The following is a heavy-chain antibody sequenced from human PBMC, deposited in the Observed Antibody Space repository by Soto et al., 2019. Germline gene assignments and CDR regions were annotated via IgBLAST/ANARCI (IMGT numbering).Heavy chain of an antibody. CDR2: ISGSGGRT. CDR1: GFTFSSYA. Sequence: EVQLLESGGGLVQPGGSLRLSCAASGFTFSSYAMSWVRQAPGKGLEWVSAISGSGGRTYYADSVKGRFTISRDNSKNTLYLQMNSLRAEDTAVYYCANPRADSSSWYPNYYGMDVWGQGTTVTVSS. CDR3: ANPRADSSSWYPNYYGMDV. J-gene: IGHJ6*02. D-gene: IGHD6-13*01. V-gene: IGHV3-23*01.